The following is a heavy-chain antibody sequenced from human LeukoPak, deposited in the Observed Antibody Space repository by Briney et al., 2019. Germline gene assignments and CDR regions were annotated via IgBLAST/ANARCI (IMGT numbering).Heavy chain of an antibody. J-gene: IGHJ4*02. CDR2: ISGSGGST. CDR1: GFTFSSYA. V-gene: IGHV3-23*01. Sequence: PGGSLRLSCAASGFTFSSYAMSWVRQAPGKGLEWVSAISGSGGSTYYADSVKGRFTISRDNSKNTLYLQMNSLRAEDTAVDYCVVLSRQYYFDYWGQGTLVTVSS. D-gene: IGHD3-16*02. CDR3: VVLSRQYYFDY.